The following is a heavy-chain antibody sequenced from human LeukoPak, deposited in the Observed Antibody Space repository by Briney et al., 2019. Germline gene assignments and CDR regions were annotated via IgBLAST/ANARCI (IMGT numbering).Heavy chain of an antibody. J-gene: IGHJ4*02. CDR2: ISTDNGNT. V-gene: IGHV1-18*04. CDR3: ARAYSYGYGPLDY. Sequence: ASVKVSCKSSGYSFTSYGINWVRQAPGQGLEWMGWISTDNGNTDYAQNLQGWVTMTTDTSTSTAYMEVRSLRYDDTAVYYCARAYSYGYGPLDYWGQGTLVTVSS. CDR1: GYSFTSYG. D-gene: IGHD5-18*01.